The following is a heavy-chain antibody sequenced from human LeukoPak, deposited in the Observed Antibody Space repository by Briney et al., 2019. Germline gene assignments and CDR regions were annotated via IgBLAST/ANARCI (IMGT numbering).Heavy chain of an antibody. CDR2: INSDGSTT. J-gene: IGHJ4*02. V-gene: IGHV3-74*01. CDR3: ARAGNYYFEY. CDR1: GFTFRTYW. Sequence: GGLLRLSCAASGFTFRTYWMHWVRQTPGQGLVWVSRINSDGSTTNYADSVKGRFTVSRDNAQNTLYLQMSSLRAEDTAVYYCARAGNYYFEYWGQGALVTVSS. D-gene: IGHD3-10*01.